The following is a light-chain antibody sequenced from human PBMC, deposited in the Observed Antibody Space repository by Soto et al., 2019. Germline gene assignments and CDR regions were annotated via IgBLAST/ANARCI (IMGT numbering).Light chain of an antibody. V-gene: IGKV3D-20*01. CDR1: QGVSSSY. J-gene: IGKJ5*01. Sequence: TQSPSSVSASVGDRVTITCRASQGVSSSYLAWYQQKPGLAPRLLIYATSSRATGIPDRFSGGGSGTDFTLTISRLEPEDFAVYYCQQYGTSPRSITFGQGTRLEIK. CDR2: ATS. CDR3: QQYGTSPRSIT.